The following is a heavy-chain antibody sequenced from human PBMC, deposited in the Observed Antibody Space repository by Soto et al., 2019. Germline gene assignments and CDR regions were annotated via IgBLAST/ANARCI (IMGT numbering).Heavy chain of an antibody. CDR3: ARDAKGSSGAPFDY. V-gene: IGHV3-48*02. D-gene: IGHD1-1*01. CDR1: GFTFTSHS. J-gene: IGHJ4*02. Sequence: EVQLVESGGGLVQPGGSLRLSCAASGFTFTSHSMNWVRQAPGKGLEWVSYISSSSSTIYYANSVKGRFTISRDNAKNSLYLQMNSLRDEDTAVYYCARDAKGSSGAPFDYWGQGTLVTVSS. CDR2: ISSSSSTI.